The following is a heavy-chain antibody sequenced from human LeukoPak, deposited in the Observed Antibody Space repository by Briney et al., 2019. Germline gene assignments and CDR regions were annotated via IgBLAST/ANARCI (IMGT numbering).Heavy chain of an antibody. D-gene: IGHD6-13*01. Sequence: GGSLRLSCAASGFTFSNYAMHWVRQAPGKGLEWVAFISYAGSNKYYADSVKGRFTISRDNAKNSLYLQMNSLRAEDTAVYYCARDLAAAGTYYYGMDVWGQGTTVTVSS. V-gene: IGHV3-30-3*01. CDR3: ARDLAAAGTYYYGMDV. CDR2: ISYAGSNK. CDR1: GFTFSNYA. J-gene: IGHJ6*02.